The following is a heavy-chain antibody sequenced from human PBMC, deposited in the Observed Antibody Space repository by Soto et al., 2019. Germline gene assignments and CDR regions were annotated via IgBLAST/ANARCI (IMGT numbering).Heavy chain of an antibody. D-gene: IGHD2-8*01. V-gene: IGHV1-46*03. CDR2: INPSGGST. J-gene: IGHJ4*02. CDR1: GYTFTSYY. CDR3: ARDDSLYCTNGVRRHY. Sequence: ASVKVSCKASGYTFTSYYMHWVRQAPGQGLEWMGVINPSGGSTSYAQKFQGRVTMTRDTSTSTVYMELSSLRSEDTAVYYCARDDSLYCTNGVRRHYWGQGTLVTVSS.